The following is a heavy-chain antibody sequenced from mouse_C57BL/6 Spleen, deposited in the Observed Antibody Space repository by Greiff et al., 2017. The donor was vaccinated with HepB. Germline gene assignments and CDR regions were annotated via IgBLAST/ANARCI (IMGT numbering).Heavy chain of an antibody. CDR3: ARWLYGNLDY. J-gene: IGHJ2*01. CDR1: GYAFSSSW. Sequence: VQLVESGPELVKPGASVKISCKASGYAFSSSWMNWVKQRPGKGLEWIGRIYPGDGDTNYNGKFKGKATLTADKSSSTAYMQLSSLTSEDSAVYFCARWLYGNLDYWGQGTTLTVSS. D-gene: IGHD2-1*01. CDR2: IYPGDGDT. V-gene: IGHV1-82*01.